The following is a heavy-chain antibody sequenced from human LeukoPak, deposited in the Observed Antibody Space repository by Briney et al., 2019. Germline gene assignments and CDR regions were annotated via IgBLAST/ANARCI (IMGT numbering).Heavy chain of an antibody. CDR2: INHSGST. Sequence: SETLSLTCTVSGGSISSYYWSWIRQPPGKGLEWIGEINHSGSTNYNPSLKSRVTISVDTSKNQFSLKLSSVTAADTAVYYCARELRGYSYGYGNQFDYWGQGTLVTVSS. D-gene: IGHD5-18*01. CDR3: ARELRGYSYGYGNQFDY. J-gene: IGHJ4*02. CDR1: GGSISSYY. V-gene: IGHV4-34*01.